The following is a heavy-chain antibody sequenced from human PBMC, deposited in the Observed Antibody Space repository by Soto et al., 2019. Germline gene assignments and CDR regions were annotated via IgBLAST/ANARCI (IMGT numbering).Heavy chain of an antibody. CDR2: IRSKAYGGTT. CDR3: TSRIAALPEGMDV. V-gene: IGHV3-49*03. D-gene: IGHD6-6*01. Sequence: GGSLRLSCTASGFTFGDYAMSWFRQAPGKGLEWVGFIRSKAYGGTTEYAASVKGRFTISRDDSKSIAYLQMNSLKTEDTAVYYCTSRIAALPEGMDVWGQGTTVTVSS. J-gene: IGHJ6*02. CDR1: GFTFGDYA.